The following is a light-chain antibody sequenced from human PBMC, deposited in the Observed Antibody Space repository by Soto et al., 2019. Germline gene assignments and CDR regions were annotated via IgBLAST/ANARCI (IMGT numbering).Light chain of an antibody. CDR3: SSYTSSSTYV. CDR1: SSDVGGYNY. V-gene: IGLV2-14*01. CDR2: DVS. Sequence: QSALTQPASVSGSPGKSITISCTGNSSDVGGYNYVSWYQQHPGKAPKLMIYDVSNRPSGVSNRFSGSKSGNTASLTISGLQAEDEADYYCSSYTSSSTYVFGTGTKLTVL. J-gene: IGLJ1*01.